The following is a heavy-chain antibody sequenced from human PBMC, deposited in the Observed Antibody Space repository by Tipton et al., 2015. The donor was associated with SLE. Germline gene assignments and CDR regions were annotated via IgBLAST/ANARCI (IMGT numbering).Heavy chain of an antibody. CDR2: ISYDGSNK. D-gene: IGHD2-21*01. Sequence: SLRLFCAASGFTFSRYAMSWVRQAPGKGLEWVAAISYDGSNKYYADSVKGRFTISRDNSKNTLYVQMNSLRAEDTAVYYCARDGPFIVVVIAAYFDYWGQGTLVTVSS. V-gene: IGHV3-30*04. CDR3: ARDGPFIVVVIAAYFDY. J-gene: IGHJ4*02. CDR1: GFTFSRYA.